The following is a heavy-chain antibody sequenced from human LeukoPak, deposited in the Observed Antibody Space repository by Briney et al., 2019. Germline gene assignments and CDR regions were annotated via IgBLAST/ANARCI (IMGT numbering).Heavy chain of an antibody. CDR3: ARVNERSSGPPPRHYYYYYYMDV. J-gene: IGHJ6*03. V-gene: IGHV4-4*07. CDR2: IYTSGST. CDR1: GGSISSYY. Sequence: PSETLSLTCTVSGGSISSYYWSWIRQPAGKGLEWIGRIYTSGSTIYNPSLKSRVTMSVDTSKNQFSLKLSSVTAADTAVYYCARVNERSSGPPPRHYYYYYYMDVWGKGTTVTVSS. D-gene: IGHD6-19*01.